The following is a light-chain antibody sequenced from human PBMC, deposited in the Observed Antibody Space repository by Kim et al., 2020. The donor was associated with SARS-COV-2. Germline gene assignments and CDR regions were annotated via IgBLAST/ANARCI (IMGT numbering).Light chain of an antibody. CDR1: QNIRDN. CDR3: QQYNDWRT. J-gene: IGKJ2*01. CDR2: DAS. Sequence: EIVMTQSPATLSVSPGERATLSCRASQNIRDNLAWYQQKPGQAPRLLIYDASTRATDIPARFSGSGSGTEFTLTISSLQSEDCALYYCQQYNDWRTFGQGTKLGI. V-gene: IGKV3-15*01.